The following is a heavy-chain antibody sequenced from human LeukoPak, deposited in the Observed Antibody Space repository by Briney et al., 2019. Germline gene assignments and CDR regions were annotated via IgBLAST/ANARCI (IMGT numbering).Heavy chain of an antibody. V-gene: IGHV3-23*01. D-gene: IGHD5-12*01. Sequence: GGSLRLSCAASGFTFSDYAMNWVRQAPGKGLEWVSAISGSVTTTYYADSVKGRFTISRDNSKNTLYLQMNSLRAEDTAIYYCAKDPGYSCYDYFDYWGQGTLVTVSS. J-gene: IGHJ4*02. CDR2: ISGSVTTT. CDR3: AKDPGYSCYDYFDY. CDR1: GFTFSDYA.